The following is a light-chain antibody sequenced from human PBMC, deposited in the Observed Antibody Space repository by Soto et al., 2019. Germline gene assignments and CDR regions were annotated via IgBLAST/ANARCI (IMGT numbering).Light chain of an antibody. CDR2: DAS. CDR1: QSISNW. CDR3: QQYNSFSGT. V-gene: IGKV1-5*01. J-gene: IGKJ1*01. Sequence: DTQMTQSPSTLSASVGDSVTITCRASQSISNWLAWYQQKPGKAPKLLINDASSLESGVPSRFSGSGSGTEFTLTISSLQPDDFATYYCQQYNSFSGTFGQGTKVDIK.